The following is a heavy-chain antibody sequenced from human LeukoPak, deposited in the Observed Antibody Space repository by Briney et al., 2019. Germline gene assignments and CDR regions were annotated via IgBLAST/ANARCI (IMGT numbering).Heavy chain of an antibody. V-gene: IGHV4-61*08. J-gene: IGHJ3*02. CDR3: ARQLTGTVAFDI. Sequence: SQTLSLTCTVSGGSISSGDYYWSWIRQPPGKGLEWIGYIYYSGSTNYNPSLKSRVTISVDTSKNQFSLKLSSVTAADTAVYYCARQLTGTVAFDIWGQGTMVTVFS. D-gene: IGHD1-20*01. CDR1: GGSISSGDYY. CDR2: IYYSGST.